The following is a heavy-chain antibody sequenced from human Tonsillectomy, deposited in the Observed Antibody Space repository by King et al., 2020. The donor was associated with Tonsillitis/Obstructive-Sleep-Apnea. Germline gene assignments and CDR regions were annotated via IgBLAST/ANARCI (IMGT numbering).Heavy chain of an antibody. CDR2: IYPTDSDT. CDR3: ARTLTPSYACWRGSEERHYGLDV. CDR1: GYSFTNYW. V-gene: IGHV5-51*03. D-gene: IGHD3-3*01. Sequence: LQLVQSGAEVKKPGESLKISCKGSGYSFTNYWIGWVRQVPGKGLEWMGIIYPTDSDTRYSPSCQGQGTISADKSISTSYLQWSSLKASETAMYYCARTLTPSYACWRGSEERHYGLDVWGPGTTVTVSS. J-gene: IGHJ6*02.